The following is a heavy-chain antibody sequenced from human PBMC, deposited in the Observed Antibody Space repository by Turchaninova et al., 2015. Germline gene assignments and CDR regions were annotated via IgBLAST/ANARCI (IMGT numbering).Heavy chain of an antibody. V-gene: IGHV3-48*03. CDR3: AGSQCTNGVCAPPHHFDY. CDR1: GYTFSSYE. J-gene: IGHJ4*02. Sequence: EVQREESGGGLVQTGGALRLSGADFGYTFSSYEMNWVRENTGKGREGVACIDGSAIYYVASLNGRFSISGNNAMNALFLRMNRLMADVTAVYYCAGSQCTNGVCAPPHHFDYWGQGTLVTVSS. CDR2: IDGSAI. D-gene: IGHD2-8*01.